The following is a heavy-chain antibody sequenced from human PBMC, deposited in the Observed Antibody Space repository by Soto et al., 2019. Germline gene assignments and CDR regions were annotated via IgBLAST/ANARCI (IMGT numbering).Heavy chain of an antibody. J-gene: IGHJ4*02. CDR3: ARGRYGDY. CDR2: ISAHNGNT. Sequence: QVHLVQSGAEVKKPGASVKVSCKGSGYAFTTYGITWVRQAPGQGLEWMGWISAHNGNTNYAQKLLGRVTVTRDTSTSTAYMELRSLRSDVTAVYYCARGRYGDYWGQGALVTVSS. CDR1: GYAFTTYG. V-gene: IGHV1-18*01. D-gene: IGHD1-1*01.